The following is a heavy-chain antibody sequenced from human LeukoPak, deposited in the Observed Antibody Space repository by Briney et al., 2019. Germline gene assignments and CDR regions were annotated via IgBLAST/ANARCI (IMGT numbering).Heavy chain of an antibody. CDR1: GFTFDDYA. J-gene: IGHJ4*02. D-gene: IGHD6-6*01. V-gene: IGHV3-9*03. Sequence: GGSLRLSCAASGFTFDDYAMDWVRQPPGKGLEWVSGISWNSGSVGYADSVKGRFTISRDNAKNSLYLQMNSLRAEDMALYYCTKALTDSSSSYFDNWGQGTLVTVSP. CDR3: TKALTDSSSSYFDN. CDR2: ISWNSGSV.